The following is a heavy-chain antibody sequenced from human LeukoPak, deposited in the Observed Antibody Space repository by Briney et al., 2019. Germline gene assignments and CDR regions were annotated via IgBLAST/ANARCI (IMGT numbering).Heavy chain of an antibody. J-gene: IGHJ6*03. CDR3: AREDIVVVPAAHYYYYMDV. Sequence: SETLSLTCTVSGGSISSGGYYWSWIRQPPGKGLEWIGYIYHSGSTYYNPSLKSRVTISVDRSKNQFSLKLSSVTAADTAVYYCAREDIVVVPAAHYYYYMDVWGKGTTVTVSS. D-gene: IGHD2-2*01. V-gene: IGHV4-30-2*01. CDR2: IYHSGST. CDR1: GGSISSGGYY.